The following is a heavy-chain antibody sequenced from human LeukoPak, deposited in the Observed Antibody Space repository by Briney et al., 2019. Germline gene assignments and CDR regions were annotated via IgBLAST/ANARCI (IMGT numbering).Heavy chain of an antibody. J-gene: IGHJ4*02. CDR2: IYYSGST. V-gene: IGHV4-39*01. Sequence: PSETLSLTCTVSGGSISSSSYYWGWIRQPPGKGLEWIGSIYYSGSTYYNPSLKSRVTISVDTSKNQFSLKLSSVTAADTAVYYCARQPYSSSRYYFDYWGQGTLVTVSS. D-gene: IGHD6-13*01. CDR3: ARQPYSSSRYYFDY. CDR1: GGSISSSSYY.